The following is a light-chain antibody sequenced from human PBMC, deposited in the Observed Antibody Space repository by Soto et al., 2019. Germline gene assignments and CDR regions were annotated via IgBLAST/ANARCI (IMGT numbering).Light chain of an antibody. Sequence: EIVMTQSPDTLSMSPGERATLSCRAGQGVTTNFAWYQQRSGQSPRLLIYDVSIRATGVPARFSGTGSETDFTLTISGLQSEDSAVYFCQQYNNWPYSVGQGTRLEIK. CDR2: DVS. J-gene: IGKJ5*01. CDR3: QQYNNWPYS. V-gene: IGKV3-15*01. CDR1: QGVTTN.